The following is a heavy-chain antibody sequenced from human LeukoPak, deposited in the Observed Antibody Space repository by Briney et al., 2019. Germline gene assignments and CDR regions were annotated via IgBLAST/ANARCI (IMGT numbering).Heavy chain of an antibody. D-gene: IGHD2-2*01. CDR2: MNPNSGNT. CDR1: GYTFTSYD. V-gene: IGHV1-8*03. Sequence: ASVKVSCKASGYTFTSYDINWVRQATGRGLEWMGWMNPNSGNTGYAQKFQGRVTITRNTSISTAYMELSSLRSEDTAVYYCARGRGGYCSSTSCDSNPYYYYMDVWGKGTTVTVSS. J-gene: IGHJ6*03. CDR3: ARGRGGYCSSTSCDSNPYYYYMDV.